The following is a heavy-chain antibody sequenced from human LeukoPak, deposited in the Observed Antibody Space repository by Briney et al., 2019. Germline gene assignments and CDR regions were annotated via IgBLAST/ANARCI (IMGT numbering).Heavy chain of an antibody. Sequence: SGPTLVNPTQTLTLTCTFSGFSLSTSGMCVSWIRQPPGKALEWLARIDWDDDKYYSTSLKTRLTISKDTSKNQVVLTMTNMDPVDTATYYCARWVKNYDILTGSSYYFDYWGQGTLVTVSS. D-gene: IGHD3-9*01. CDR1: GFSLSTSGMC. J-gene: IGHJ4*02. CDR2: IDWDDDK. CDR3: ARWVKNYDILTGSSYYFDY. V-gene: IGHV2-70*11.